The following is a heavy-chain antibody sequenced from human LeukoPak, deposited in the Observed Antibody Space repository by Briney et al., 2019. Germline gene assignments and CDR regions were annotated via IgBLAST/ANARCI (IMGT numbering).Heavy chain of an antibody. J-gene: IGHJ4*02. CDR3: ARELDY. CDR2: ISYDGSNK. Sequence: GGSLRLSCAASGFTFSSYTMHWVRQAPGKGLEWVAVISYDGSNKYYADSVKGRFTISRDNSKNTLYLQMNSLRAEDTAVYYCARELDYWGQGTLVTVSS. CDR1: GFTFSSYT. V-gene: IGHV3-30*04.